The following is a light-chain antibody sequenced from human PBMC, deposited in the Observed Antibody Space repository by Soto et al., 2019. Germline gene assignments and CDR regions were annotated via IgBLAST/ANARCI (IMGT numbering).Light chain of an antibody. CDR2: LGS. Sequence: DIVMTQSPLSLPVTPGEPASISCRSSQSLLHSNGYNYLDWYLQKPGQSPQLLIYLGSNRASGVTDRFSGSGSGTDFTLKISRVEAEDVGVYYCMQALQTPPATFGGGTKVEIK. J-gene: IGKJ4*01. CDR1: QSLLHSNGYNY. CDR3: MQALQTPPAT. V-gene: IGKV2-28*01.